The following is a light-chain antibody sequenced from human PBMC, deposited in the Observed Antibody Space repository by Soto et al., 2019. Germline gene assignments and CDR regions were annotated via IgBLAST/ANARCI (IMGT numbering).Light chain of an antibody. V-gene: IGLV2-8*01. CDR3: NSYAGTSNV. Sequence: QSALTQPPSVSGSPGQSITVSCTGTSIDVGGSKYVSWYQQHPGKAPKLIIYEVSERPSGVPDRFSGSKSGNTASLTVSGLQAEDEAHYYCNSYAGTSNVFGTGTKVTVL. CDR1: SIDVGGSKY. CDR2: EVS. J-gene: IGLJ1*01.